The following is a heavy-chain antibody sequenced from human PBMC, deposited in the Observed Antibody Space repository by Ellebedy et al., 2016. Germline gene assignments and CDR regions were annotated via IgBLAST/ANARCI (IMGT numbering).Heavy chain of an antibody. CDR3: ATMGAAGLDY. D-gene: IGHD6-13*01. CDR1: GFTFGDYA. CDR2: IFYDGTKE. J-gene: IGHJ4*02. Sequence: GESLKISCTASGFTFGDYAMSWFRQAPGKGLEWVADIFYDGTKEYYADSVKGRFTISRDNSKNTLYLQMNSLRTEDTAVYYCATMGAAGLDYWGQGTLVTVSS. V-gene: IGHV3-30*04.